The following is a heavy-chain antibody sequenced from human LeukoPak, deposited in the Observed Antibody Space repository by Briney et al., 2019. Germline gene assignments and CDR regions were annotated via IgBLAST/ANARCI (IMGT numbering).Heavy chain of an antibody. V-gene: IGHV4-59*01. J-gene: IGHJ5*02. Sequence: SETLSLTCTVSGGSITTYYWGWIRQPPGKGLEFIGYIYSSGSTNCNPSLKSRVTISIDTSNNQFSLKLTSMAAADTAMYYCARVNQQWLVDLWGQGTLVTVSS. CDR3: ARVNQQWLVDL. D-gene: IGHD6-19*01. CDR2: IYSSGST. CDR1: GGSITTYY.